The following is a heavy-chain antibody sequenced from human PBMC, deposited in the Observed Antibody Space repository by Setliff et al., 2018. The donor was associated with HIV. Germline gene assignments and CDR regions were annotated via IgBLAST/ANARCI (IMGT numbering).Heavy chain of an antibody. CDR3: VRDTEVSSSWSFDY. CDR2: ITGFGGRT. J-gene: IGHJ4*02. V-gene: IGHV3-23*01. D-gene: IGHD6-13*01. CDR1: GFTFINFG. Sequence: HPGGSLRLSCAASGFTFINFGLSWVRQAPGKGLEWVSTITGFGGRTYYADSVKGRFTISRDNDKNTIFLQMNGLRGDDTAIYYCVRDTEVSSSWSFDYWGQGTLVTVSS.